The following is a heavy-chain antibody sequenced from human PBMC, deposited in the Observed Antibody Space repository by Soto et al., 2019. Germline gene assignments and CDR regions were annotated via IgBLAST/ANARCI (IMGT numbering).Heavy chain of an antibody. J-gene: IGHJ4*02. D-gene: IGHD3-22*01. CDR1: GYTFTSYG. V-gene: IGHV1-18*01. CDR3: ARGHYYDNSGLGSYFDY. Sequence: GASVKVSCKASGYTFTSYGISWVRQAPGQGLEWMGWISAYTGNTTYAQKLQGRVTMTTDTSTSTVYMELRSLRSDDTALYYCARGHYYDNSGLGSYFDYWGQGTLVTVSS. CDR2: ISAYTGNT.